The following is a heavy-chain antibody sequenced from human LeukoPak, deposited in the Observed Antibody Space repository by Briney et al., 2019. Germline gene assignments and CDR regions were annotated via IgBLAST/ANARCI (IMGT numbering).Heavy chain of an antibody. CDR3: AELGITMIGGV. J-gene: IGHJ6*04. V-gene: IGHV3-7*01. D-gene: IGHD3-10*02. Sequence: GGSLRLSCAASGFTFSNYWMSWARQAPGKWLEWVANIKQDGSEKYYVDSVKGRFTISRDNAKNSLYLQMNSLRAEDTAVYYCAELGITMIGGVWGKGTTVTISS. CDR2: IKQDGSEK. CDR1: GFTFSNYW.